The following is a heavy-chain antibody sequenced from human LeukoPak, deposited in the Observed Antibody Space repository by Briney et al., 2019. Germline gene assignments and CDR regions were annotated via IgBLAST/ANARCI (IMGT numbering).Heavy chain of an antibody. CDR2: INHSGST. J-gene: IGHJ5*02. D-gene: IGHD5-12*01. CDR1: GGSFSGYY. V-gene: IGHV4-34*01. Sequence: SDTLSLTCAVYGGSFSGYYWSWIRQPPGKGLEWIGEINHSGSTNYNPSLMSRVTILVDTSKNQFSLKLSSVTAADTAVYYCARGREWLRPRRNCWFDPWGQGTLVTVSS. CDR3: ARGREWLRPRRNCWFDP.